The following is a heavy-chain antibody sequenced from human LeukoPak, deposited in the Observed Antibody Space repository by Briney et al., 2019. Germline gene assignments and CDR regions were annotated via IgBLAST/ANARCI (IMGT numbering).Heavy chain of an antibody. J-gene: IGHJ5*02. CDR3: ARVGGYSSSWYAIWFDP. CDR1: GFTFSSYS. Sequence: GGSLRLFCAASGFTFSSYSIQWVRQAPGKGLEWVSSISGSSSYIYYADSVKGRFTISRDNAKNSLYLQMNSLRAEDTAVYYCARVGGYSSSWYAIWFDPWGQGTLVTVSS. D-gene: IGHD6-13*01. V-gene: IGHV3-21*01. CDR2: ISGSSSYI.